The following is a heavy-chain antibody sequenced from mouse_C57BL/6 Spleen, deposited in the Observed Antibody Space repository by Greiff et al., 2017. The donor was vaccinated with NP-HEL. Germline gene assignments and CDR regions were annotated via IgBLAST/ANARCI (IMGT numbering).Heavy chain of an antibody. CDR3: ARSDGYYWYFDV. V-gene: IGHV3-1*01. J-gene: IGHJ1*03. Sequence: EVKLVESGPGMVKPSQSLSLTCTVTGYSITSGYDWHWIRHFPGNKLEWMGYISYSGSTNYNPSLKSRISITHDTSKNHFFLKVNSVTTEDTATDYCARSDGYYWYFDVWGTGTTVTVSS. CDR2: ISYSGST. D-gene: IGHD2-3*01. CDR1: GYSITSGYD.